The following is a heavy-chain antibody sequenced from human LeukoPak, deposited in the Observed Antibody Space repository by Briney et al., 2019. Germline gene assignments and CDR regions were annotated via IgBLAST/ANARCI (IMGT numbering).Heavy chain of an antibody. D-gene: IGHD6-19*01. Sequence: PSETLSLTCTVSGGSISSYYWSWIRQPPGKGLEWIGYIYYSGSTYYNPSLKSRVTISVDTSKNQFSLKLSSVTAADTAVYYCARDRGKQWLPDYWGQGTLVTVSS. V-gene: IGHV4-59*12. CDR2: IYYSGST. CDR3: ARDRGKQWLPDY. J-gene: IGHJ4*02. CDR1: GGSISSYY.